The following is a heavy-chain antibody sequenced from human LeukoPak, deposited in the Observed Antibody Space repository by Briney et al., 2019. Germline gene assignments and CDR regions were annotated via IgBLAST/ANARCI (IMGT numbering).Heavy chain of an antibody. CDR2: INSDGNST. J-gene: IGHJ6*03. CDR1: GFTFSSHW. D-gene: IGHD6-6*01. V-gene: IGHV3-74*01. CDR3: ASGARASRHRPSNYYYYMDV. Sequence: QPGGSLRLSCAVSGFTFSSHWMQWVRQAPGKGLVWVSRINSDGNSTSYADSVKGRFTISRDNAKNTLYLQMNRLRVEDTAVYYCASGARASRHRPSNYYYYMDVWGKGTTVTVSS.